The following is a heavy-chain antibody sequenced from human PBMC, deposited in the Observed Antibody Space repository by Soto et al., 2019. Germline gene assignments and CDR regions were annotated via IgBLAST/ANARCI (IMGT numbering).Heavy chain of an antibody. D-gene: IGHD6-6*01. CDR2: ISYNGSNK. CDR3: ARVRVSDSSSSRKWLAPDYYYGMDV. CDR1: GFTFSSYA. V-gene: IGHV3-30-3*01. J-gene: IGHJ6*02. Sequence: GGSLRLSCAASGFTFSSYAMHWVRQAPGKGLGWVAVISYNGSNKYYADSVKGRFTIPRDNSKNTLYLQMNSLRAEDTAVYYCARVRVSDSSSSRKWLAPDYYYGMDVWGQGIPGHRLL.